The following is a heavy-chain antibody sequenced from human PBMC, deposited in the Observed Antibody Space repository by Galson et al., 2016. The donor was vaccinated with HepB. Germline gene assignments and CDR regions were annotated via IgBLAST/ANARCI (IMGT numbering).Heavy chain of an antibody. CDR2: IESYSKII. D-gene: IGHD5-24*01. CDR3: ARVWPNYNYDF. V-gene: IGHV3-48*04. CDR1: GFTFKKYG. J-gene: IGHJ4*02. Sequence: SLRLSCAASGFTFKKYGFNWVCLTPGKGLEWISYIESYSKIIRYTESVRGRFTVSRDNAKNSVYLQLNGLRVEDTASYYCARVWPNYNYDFWGQGTRVTVSS.